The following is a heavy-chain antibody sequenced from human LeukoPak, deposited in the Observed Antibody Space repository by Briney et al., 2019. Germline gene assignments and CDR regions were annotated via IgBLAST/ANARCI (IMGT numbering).Heavy chain of an antibody. CDR2: ISAYNGYT. Sequence: ASVKVSCKASGYTFTSYGISWVRQAPGQGLEWMGWISAYNGYTNYAQKLQGRVTMATDTSTSTAYMELKSLRSDDTAVFYCARGSPPRRNYDTSGYYSYYFDYWGQGTLLTVSS. CDR1: GYTFTSYG. D-gene: IGHD3-22*01. CDR3: ARGSPPRRNYDTSGYYSYYFDY. J-gene: IGHJ4*02. V-gene: IGHV1-18*01.